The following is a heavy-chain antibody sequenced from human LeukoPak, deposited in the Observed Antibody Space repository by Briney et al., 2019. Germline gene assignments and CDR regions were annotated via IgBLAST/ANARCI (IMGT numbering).Heavy chain of an antibody. Sequence: SETLSLTCTVSGGSISSGGYYWSWIRQHPGKGLEWIGYIYYSGSTYYNPSLKSRVTISVDTSKNQFSLKLSSVTAADTAVYYCARETYYYDSSGLLWAYYFDYWGQGTLVTVSS. J-gene: IGHJ4*02. D-gene: IGHD3-22*01. CDR1: GGSISSGGYY. V-gene: IGHV4-31*03. CDR3: ARETYYYDSSGLLWAYYFDY. CDR2: IYYSGST.